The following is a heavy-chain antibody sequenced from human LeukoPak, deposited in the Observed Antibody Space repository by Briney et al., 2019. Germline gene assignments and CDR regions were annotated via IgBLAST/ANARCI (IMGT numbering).Heavy chain of an antibody. CDR1: GGSISSGGYY. V-gene: IGHV4-31*03. CDR3: AREGIGTAYFDY. Sequence: SETLSLTCTISGGSISSGGYYWSWIRQHPGKGLEWIGYIYYSGSTYYNPSLKSRVTISVDTSKNQFSLKLSSVTAADTAVYYCAREGIGTAYFDYWGQGTLVTVSS. D-gene: IGHD2-8*02. CDR2: IYYSGST. J-gene: IGHJ4*02.